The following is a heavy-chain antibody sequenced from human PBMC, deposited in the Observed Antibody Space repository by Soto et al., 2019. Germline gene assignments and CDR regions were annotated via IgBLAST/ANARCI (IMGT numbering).Heavy chain of an antibody. CDR2: ISWNSGDM. CDR1: GFTFSSYS. D-gene: IGHD6-19*01. Sequence: GGSLRLSCAASGFTFSSYSMNWVRQAPGKGLEWVSYISWNSGDMVVADSVKGRFSSSRDNAKNSAYLQMNSLRTEDTALYYCARRWKGLVRTFDIRGQGTMVTVSS. J-gene: IGHJ3*02. V-gene: IGHV3-21*05. CDR3: ARRWKGLVRTFDI.